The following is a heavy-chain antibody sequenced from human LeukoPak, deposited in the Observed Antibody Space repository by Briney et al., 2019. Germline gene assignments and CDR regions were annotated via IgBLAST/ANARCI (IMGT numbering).Heavy chain of an antibody. CDR1: GFTFDDYA. Sequence: GGSLRLSCAASGFTFDDYAMHWVRHAPGKGLEWVSGISWNSGSIGYADSVKGRFTISRDNAKNSLYLQMNSLRAEDTALYYCAKDIEEMTTNGMDVWGQGTTVTV. D-gene: IGHD5-24*01. CDR2: ISWNSGSI. V-gene: IGHV3-9*01. CDR3: AKDIEEMTTNGMDV. J-gene: IGHJ6*02.